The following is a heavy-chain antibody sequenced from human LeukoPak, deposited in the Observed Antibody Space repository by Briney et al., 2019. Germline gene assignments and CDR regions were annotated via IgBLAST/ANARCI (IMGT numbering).Heavy chain of an antibody. CDR3: ARAEYCSSTSCSLDWFDP. D-gene: IGHD2-2*01. Sequence: SETLSLTCAVYGGSFSGYYWSWIRQPPGKGLEWIGEINHSGSTNYNPSLKSRVTISVDTSKNQFSLKLSSVTAADTAVYYCARAEYCSSTSCSLDWFDPWGQETLVTVSS. CDR1: GGSFSGYY. CDR2: INHSGST. J-gene: IGHJ5*02. V-gene: IGHV4-34*01.